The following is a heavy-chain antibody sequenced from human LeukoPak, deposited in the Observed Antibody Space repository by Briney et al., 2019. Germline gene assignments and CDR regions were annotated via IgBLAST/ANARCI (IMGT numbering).Heavy chain of an antibody. Sequence: ETSETLSLTCTVSGGSISSYYWSWIRQPPGKGLEWIGYIYTSGSTNYNPSLKNRVTMSVDTSKNQFSLKLSSVTAADTAVYYCARDDLRGGYENWFDPWGQGTLVTVSS. CDR1: GGSISSYY. CDR2: IYTSGST. CDR3: ARDDLRGGYENWFDP. V-gene: IGHV4-4*08. D-gene: IGHD3-16*01. J-gene: IGHJ5*02.